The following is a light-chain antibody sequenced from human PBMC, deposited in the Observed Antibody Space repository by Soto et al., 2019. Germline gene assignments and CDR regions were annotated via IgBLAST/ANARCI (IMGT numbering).Light chain of an antibody. CDR2: KAS. CDR3: QQYNSYSYT. J-gene: IGKJ2*01. CDR1: QSISSW. V-gene: IGKV1-5*03. Sequence: DIQMTQSPSTLSASVGDRVTITCRASQSISSWLAWYQQKPGKAPKLLIYKASSFESGVPSRFSGSGSGTEFTLTISRQQPDDFSTYYCQQYNSYSYTFGQGTKLEIK.